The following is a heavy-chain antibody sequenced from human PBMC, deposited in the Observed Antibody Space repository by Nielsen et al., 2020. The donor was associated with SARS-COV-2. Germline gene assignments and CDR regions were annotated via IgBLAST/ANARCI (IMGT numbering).Heavy chain of an antibody. CDR2: ISYDGSNK. Sequence: GSLRLSCAASGFTFSTYGMHWVRQAPGKGLEWVAAISYDGSNKYYVDSVKGRFTISRDNSKNTLYLQMSSLKEEDTAVYYCAKDWTAIVVVPSGGVDYWGQGTLVTVSS. CDR1: GFTFSTYG. V-gene: IGHV3-30*18. CDR3: AKDWTAIVVVPSGGVDY. J-gene: IGHJ4*02. D-gene: IGHD2-15*01.